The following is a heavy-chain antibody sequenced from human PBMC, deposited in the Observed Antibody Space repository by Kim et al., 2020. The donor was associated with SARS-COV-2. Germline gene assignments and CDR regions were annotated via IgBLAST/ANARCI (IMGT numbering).Heavy chain of an antibody. CDR3: ARKYSNYASLYYYGMDV. CDR1: GGSISSSSYY. J-gene: IGHJ6*02. D-gene: IGHD4-4*01. CDR2: IYYSGST. V-gene: IGHV4-39*01. Sequence: SETLSLTCTVSGGSISSSSYYWGWIRQPPGKGLEWIGSIYYSGSTYYNPSLKSRVTISVDTSKNQFSLKLSSVTAADTAVYYCARKYSNYASLYYYGMDVWGQGTTVTVSS.